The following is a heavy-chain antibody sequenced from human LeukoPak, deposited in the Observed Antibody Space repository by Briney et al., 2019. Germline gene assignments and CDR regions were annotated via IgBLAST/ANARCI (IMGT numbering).Heavy chain of an antibody. V-gene: IGHV3-9*01. J-gene: IGHJ6*02. CDR1: GFTFDDYA. Sequence: GGSLRLSCAASGFTFDDYAMHWVRQAPGKGLEWVSGINWNSDNIGYADSVKGRFTISRDNAKNSLYLQMNSLRAEDTALYYCAKEKAAADYYYYGMDVWGQGTTVTVSS. CDR3: AKEKAAADYYYYGMDV. D-gene: IGHD6-13*01. CDR2: INWNSDNI.